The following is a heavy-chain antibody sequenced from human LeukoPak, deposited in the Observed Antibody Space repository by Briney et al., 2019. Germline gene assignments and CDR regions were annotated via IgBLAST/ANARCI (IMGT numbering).Heavy chain of an antibody. CDR2: IWYDGSNK. CDR3: AKDLTGTTAFDY. Sequence: GSLRLSCAASGFTFSSYGMHWVRQAPGKGLEWVAVIWYDGSNKYYADSVKGRFTISRDNSKNTLYLQMNSLRAEDTAVYYCAKDLTGTTAFDYWGQGTLVTVSS. CDR1: GFTFSSYG. D-gene: IGHD1-7*01. V-gene: IGHV3-33*06. J-gene: IGHJ4*02.